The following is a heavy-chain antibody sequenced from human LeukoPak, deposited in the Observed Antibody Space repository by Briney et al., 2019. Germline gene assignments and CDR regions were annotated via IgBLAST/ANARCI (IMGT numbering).Heavy chain of an antibody. Sequence: PSETLSLTCAVYGASLNGYYWSWIRQPPGKGLEWIGEGSHSGGTKYNPSLKSRVTISADTSKNQFSLKLTSVTAADTAVYRCAKNGQSGFSFDPWGQGTLVTVSS. D-gene: IGHD1-26*01. CDR2: GSHSGGT. CDR1: GASLNGYY. J-gene: IGHJ5*02. CDR3: AKNGQSGFSFDP. V-gene: IGHV4-34*01.